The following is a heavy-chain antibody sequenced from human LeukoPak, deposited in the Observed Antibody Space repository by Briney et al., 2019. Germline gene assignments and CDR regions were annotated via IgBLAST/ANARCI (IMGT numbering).Heavy chain of an antibody. CDR1: GFTLSSYA. CDR2: ISGSGGST. CDR3: AKAAYGDYVNWFDP. V-gene: IGHV3-23*01. D-gene: IGHD4-17*01. J-gene: IGHJ5*02. Sequence: GGSLRLSCVASGFTLSSYAMSWVRQAPGEGLEWVSAISGSGGSTYYADSVKGRFTISRDNSKNTLFLQMNSLRAEDTALYYCAKAAYGDYVNWFDPWGQGTLVTVSS.